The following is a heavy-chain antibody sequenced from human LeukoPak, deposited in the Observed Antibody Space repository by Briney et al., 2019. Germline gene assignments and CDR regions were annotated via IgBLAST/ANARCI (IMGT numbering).Heavy chain of an antibody. V-gene: IGHV3-21*01. J-gene: IGHJ6*04. CDR3: AELGITMIGGV. CDR2: ISSSDSYI. D-gene: IGHD3-10*02. CDR1: GFTFSRYS. Sequence: SGGSLRLSCAASGFTFSRYSMNWIRQAPGKGLEWVSSISSSDSYIYYADSVKGRFTISRDNAKNSLFLQMNSLRAEDTAVYYCAELGITMIGGVWGKGTTVTTSS.